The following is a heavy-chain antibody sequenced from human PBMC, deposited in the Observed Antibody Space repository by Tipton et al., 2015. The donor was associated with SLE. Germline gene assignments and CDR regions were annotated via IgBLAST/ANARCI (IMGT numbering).Heavy chain of an antibody. Sequence: TLSLTCTVSGGSISSYYWSGIRQPPGKGLEWIGYIYYSGSTNYNPSLKSRVTISVDTSKNQFSLKLSSVTAADTAVYYCAREVVGADDAFDIWGQGTMVTVSS. CDR2: IYYSGST. CDR3: AREVVGADDAFDI. D-gene: IGHD1-26*01. CDR1: GGSISSYY. J-gene: IGHJ3*02. V-gene: IGHV4-59*01.